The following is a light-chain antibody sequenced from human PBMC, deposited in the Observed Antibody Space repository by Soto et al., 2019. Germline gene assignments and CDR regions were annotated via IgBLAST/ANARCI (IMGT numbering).Light chain of an antibody. CDR3: ASWDDNLNGPV. CDR1: SSNIGAGYD. V-gene: IGLV1-40*01. J-gene: IGLJ2*01. Sequence: QLVLTQPPSVSGAPGQRVTISCTGSSSNIGAGYDVHWYQQLPGRAPKLLIYVNTNRPSGVPDRFSASRSDTSASLAISGLQSEDEADYYCASWDDNLNGPVFGRGTKLTVL. CDR2: VNT.